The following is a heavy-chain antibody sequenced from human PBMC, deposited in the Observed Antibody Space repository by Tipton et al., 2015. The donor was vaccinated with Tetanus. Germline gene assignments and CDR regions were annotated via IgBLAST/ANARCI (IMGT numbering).Heavy chain of an antibody. CDR1: GGSISSGGYY. CDR2: IYYSGST. J-gene: IGHJ4*02. D-gene: IGHD1-26*01. V-gene: IGHV4-31*03. Sequence: LRLSCTVSGGSISSGGYYWSWIRQHPGKGLEWIGDIYYSGSTYYNPSLKSRVTISVDTSKNQLSLKLNSVTVADTAVYYCARDQARGARGWNYFDYWGQGTLVTVSS. CDR3: ARDQARGARGWNYFDY.